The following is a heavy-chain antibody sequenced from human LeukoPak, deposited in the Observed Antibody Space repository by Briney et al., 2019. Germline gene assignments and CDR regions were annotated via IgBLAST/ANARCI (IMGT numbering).Heavy chain of an antibody. D-gene: IGHD6-13*01. J-gene: IGHJ4*02. Sequence: PGGSLRLSCAASGLTFSSYSMNWVRQAPGKGLEWVSSISSSSSYIYYADSVKGRFTISRDNAKNSLYLQMNSLRAEDTAVYYCARTCGYSSSCLKPNFDYWGQGTLVTVSS. CDR1: GLTFSSYS. CDR3: ARTCGYSSSCLKPNFDY. CDR2: ISSSSSYI. V-gene: IGHV3-21*01.